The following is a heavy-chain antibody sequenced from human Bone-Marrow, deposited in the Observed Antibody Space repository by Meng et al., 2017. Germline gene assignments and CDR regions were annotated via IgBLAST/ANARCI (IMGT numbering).Heavy chain of an antibody. V-gene: IGHV1-2*02. D-gene: IGHD3-10*01. Sequence: ASVKVSCKASGYTFTGYYMHWVRQAPGQGLEWMGWINPNSGGTNYAQKFQGRVTMTRDTSISTAYMELSRLRSDDTAVDYCARGIVGSSWFGELFFGNNGQVDYWGQGTLVTVSS. CDR1: GYTFTGYY. CDR2: INPNSGGT. CDR3: ARGIVGSSWFGELFFGNNGQVDY. J-gene: IGHJ4*02.